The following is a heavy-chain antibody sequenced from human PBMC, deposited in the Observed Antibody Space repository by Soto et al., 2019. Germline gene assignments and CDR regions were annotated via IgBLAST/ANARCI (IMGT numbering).Heavy chain of an antibody. Sequence: EVQLLESGGGFVQPGGSLRLSCAASGFTFTNYALSWVRQAPGKGLEWVSTIGGGSGSTSYADSVKGRFSISREISKNTLYLQMSSLRAEDTALYYCATRMYSTSWYYFVSWGQGTLVTVSS. J-gene: IGHJ4*02. CDR3: ATRMYSTSWYYFVS. V-gene: IGHV3-23*01. CDR2: IGGGSGST. D-gene: IGHD6-13*01. CDR1: GFTFTNYA.